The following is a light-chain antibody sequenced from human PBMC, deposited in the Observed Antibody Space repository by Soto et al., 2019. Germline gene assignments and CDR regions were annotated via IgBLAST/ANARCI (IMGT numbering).Light chain of an antibody. CDR2: VAS. J-gene: IGKJ4*01. CDR1: QSIGRF. Sequence: DIPMTQSPSSLSASVGDRVTITCRASQSIGRFLNWHQQKPGKPPNVLINVASTLRSGVPSRFSGSGSGTDFNLTINSLQPEDFATYFCQQSFTTPLTFGGGTKVEIK. CDR3: QQSFTTPLT. V-gene: IGKV1-39*01.